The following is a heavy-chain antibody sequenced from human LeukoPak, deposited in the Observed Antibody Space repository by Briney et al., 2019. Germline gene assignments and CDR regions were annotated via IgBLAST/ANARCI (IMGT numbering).Heavy chain of an antibody. CDR3: TRDGPRSSGYPDN. CDR1: GGSISSGVYC. Sequence: SETLSLTCTVSGGSISSGVYCWSWIRQRPGEGLQWIGYICSSGSAYYNASLKSRVSMSTDTSNNQFSLTLNSVTAADTAVYYCTRDGPRSSGYPDNWGQGTLVTVSS. D-gene: IGHD3-22*01. J-gene: IGHJ4*02. CDR2: ICSSGSA. V-gene: IGHV4-31*03.